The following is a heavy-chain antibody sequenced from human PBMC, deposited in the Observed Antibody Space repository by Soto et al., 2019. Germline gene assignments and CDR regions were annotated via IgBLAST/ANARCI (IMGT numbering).Heavy chain of an antibody. CDR2: ISNSAITD. CDR3: ARDLQRMLSHKQYYSFLAV. J-gene: IGHJ6*03. D-gene: IGHD6-25*01. V-gene: IGHV3-11*01. CDR1: GFSFSDYS. Sequence: QVQLVESGGDLVKPGGSLRLSCVASGFSFSDYSMTWMRQAPGGGLDFVAFISNSAITDYYADSVKGRFTISRDNARNSVYLQMDILRAEDAAVYSCARDLQRMLSHKQYYSFLAVWGTGTTVPVS.